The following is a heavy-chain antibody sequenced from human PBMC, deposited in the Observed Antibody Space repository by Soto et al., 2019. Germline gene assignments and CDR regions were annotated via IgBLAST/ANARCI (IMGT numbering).Heavy chain of an antibody. CDR3: ARDVADYGSGSYLASYYYYGMDV. D-gene: IGHD3-10*01. V-gene: IGHV1-18*01. CDR1: GYTFTSYG. CDR2: ISAYNGNT. J-gene: IGHJ6*02. Sequence: ASVKVSCKASGYTFTSYGISWVRQAPGQGLEWMGWISAYNGNTNYAQKLQGRVTMTTDTSTSTAYMELRSLRSDDTAVYYCARDVADYGSGSYLASYYYYGMDVWGQGTTVTVSS.